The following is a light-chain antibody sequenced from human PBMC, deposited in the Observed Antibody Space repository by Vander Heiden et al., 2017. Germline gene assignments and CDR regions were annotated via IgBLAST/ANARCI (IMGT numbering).Light chain of an antibody. CDR3: QQYGSSPLT. J-gene: IGKJ1*01. CDR2: GAS. CDR1: QSVSSSY. Sequence: EIVLTQSPGTLSLSPGERATLSCRASQSVSSSYLAWYQQKPGQAPRLLIYGASSRATGIPDRFSGSGSGTDFTLTISRLEPEDFAVYYCQQYGSSPLTVGQGTKVEIK. V-gene: IGKV3-20*01.